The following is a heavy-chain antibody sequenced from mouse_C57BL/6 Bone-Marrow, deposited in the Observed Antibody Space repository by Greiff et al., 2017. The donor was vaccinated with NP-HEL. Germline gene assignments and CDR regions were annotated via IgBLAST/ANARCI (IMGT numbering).Heavy chain of an antibody. V-gene: IGHV1-69*01. D-gene: IGHD1-1*01. CDR3: ARYYGSSLSYWYFDV. CDR1: GYTFTSYW. J-gene: IGHJ1*03. CDR2: IDPSDSYT. Sequence: VQLQESGAELVMPGASVKLSCKASGYTFTSYWMHWVKQRPGQGLEWIGEIDPSDSYTNYNQKFKGKSTLTVDKSSSTAYMQLSSLTSEDSAVDYCARYYGSSLSYWYFDVWGTGTTVTVSS.